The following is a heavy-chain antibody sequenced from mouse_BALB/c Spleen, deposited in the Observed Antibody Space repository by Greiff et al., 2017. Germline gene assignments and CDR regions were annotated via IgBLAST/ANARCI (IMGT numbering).Heavy chain of an antibody. D-gene: IGHD1-3*01. Sequence: EVQLQESGPGLVKPSQSLSLTCSVTGYSITSGYYWNWIRQFPGNKLEWMGYISYDGSNNYNPSLKNRISITRDTSKNQFFLKLNSVTTEDTATYDGAGGRNNNGQRGNGGKGTTPTFPS. CDR1: GYSITSGYY. CDR3: AGGRNNNGQRGN. CDR2: ISYDGSN. V-gene: IGHV3-6*02. J-gene: IGHJ2*01.